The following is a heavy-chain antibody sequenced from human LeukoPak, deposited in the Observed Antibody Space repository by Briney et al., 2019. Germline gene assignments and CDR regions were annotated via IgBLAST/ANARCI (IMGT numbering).Heavy chain of an antibody. CDR1: GGTFSSYA. D-gene: IGHD3-22*01. CDR3: ARGDNYYDSSGYYY. J-gene: IGHJ4*01. V-gene: IGHV1-69*05. CDR2: IIPIFGTA. Sequence: GASVKVSCKASGGTFSSYAISWVRQAPGQGLEWMGRIIPIFGTANYAQKFQGRVTITTDESTSTAYMELSSLRSEDTAVYYCARGDNYYDSSGYYYWGHGTLVTVSS.